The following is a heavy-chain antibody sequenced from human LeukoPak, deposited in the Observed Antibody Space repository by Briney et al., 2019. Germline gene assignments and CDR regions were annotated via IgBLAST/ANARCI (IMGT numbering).Heavy chain of an antibody. V-gene: IGHV3-30*02. Sequence: GGSLRLSCAASGFTFSSYGMHWVRQAPGKGLEWVAFIRYDGSNKYYAGSVKGRFSLSRDNSKNTLYLQMNSLRAEDTAVYYCAKVSGSGSYPAHWGQGTLVTVSS. CDR3: AKVSGSGSYPAH. CDR1: GFTFSSYG. J-gene: IGHJ4*02. D-gene: IGHD3-10*01. CDR2: IRYDGSNK.